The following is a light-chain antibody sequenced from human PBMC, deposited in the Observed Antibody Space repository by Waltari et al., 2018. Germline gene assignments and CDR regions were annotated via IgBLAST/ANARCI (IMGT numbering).Light chain of an antibody. J-gene: IGLJ1*01. CDR2: YYSDSDK. CDR3: MIWTSNAAV. V-gene: IGLV5-37*01. CDR1: SGINVDTYN. Sequence: QPVLTQPPSSSASPGESARLTCTLPSGINVDTYNLYWYQQKPGSRPRYLLYYYSDSDKGQGSGVPSRFSGSKDASANSGILLISGLQFEDEADYYCMIWTSNAAVFGTGTKVTVL.